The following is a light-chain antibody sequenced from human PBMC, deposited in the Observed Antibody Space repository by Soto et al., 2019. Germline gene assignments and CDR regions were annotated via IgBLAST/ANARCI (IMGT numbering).Light chain of an antibody. CDR3: QEYSSSSGYT. CDR2: GTS. CDR1: QNIATQF. V-gene: IGKV3-20*01. J-gene: IGKJ2*01. Sequence: VLTQSPGTLSLSPGERATLYCRASQNIATQFFTWYQQRPSQAPRVLIYGTSTRATGIPDRFSGSGSGTDFTLTISRLEPEDFAVYYCQEYSSSSGYTFGQGTKLEIK.